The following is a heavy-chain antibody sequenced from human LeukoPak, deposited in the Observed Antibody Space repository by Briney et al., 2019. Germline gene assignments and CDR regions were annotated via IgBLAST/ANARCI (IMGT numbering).Heavy chain of an antibody. CDR1: GGTFSSYA. J-gene: IGHJ4*02. Sequence: GASVKVSCKASGGTFSSYAISLVRQAPGQGLEWMGGIIPIFGTANYAQKFQGRVTITADESTSTAYMELSSLRSEDTAVYYCAITYGDYVYYFDYWGQGTLVTVSS. D-gene: IGHD4-17*01. CDR2: IIPIFGTA. V-gene: IGHV1-69*13. CDR3: AITYGDYVYYFDY.